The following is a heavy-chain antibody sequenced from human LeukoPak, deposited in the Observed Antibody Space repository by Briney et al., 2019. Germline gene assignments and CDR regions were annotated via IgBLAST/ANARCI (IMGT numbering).Heavy chain of an antibody. D-gene: IGHD6-13*01. Sequence: GGSLRLSCAASGFTFSDYYMSWIRQAPGKGLVWVSYISSSGSTIYYADSVKGRFTISRDNAKNSLYLQMNSLRAEDTALYYCAKDIEGYSSSWKGSHDAFDIWGQGTMVTVSS. V-gene: IGHV3-11*01. CDR3: AKDIEGYSSSWKGSHDAFDI. CDR2: ISSSGSTI. J-gene: IGHJ3*02. CDR1: GFTFSDYY.